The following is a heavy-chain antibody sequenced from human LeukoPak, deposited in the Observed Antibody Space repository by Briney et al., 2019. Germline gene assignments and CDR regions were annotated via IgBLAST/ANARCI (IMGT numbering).Heavy chain of an antibody. CDR3: ARDHSLTTGWFDY. CDR1: GFTFSGYA. D-gene: IGHD1-1*01. Sequence: GGSLRLSCAASGFTFSGYAMNWVRRAPGKGLEWVSHIYSSDATYADSVKGRFTISRDNAKNSLYLQMNSLRDEDTAVYYCARDHSLTTGWFDYWGQGTLVTVSS. CDR2: IYSSDAT. V-gene: IGHV3-48*02. J-gene: IGHJ4*02.